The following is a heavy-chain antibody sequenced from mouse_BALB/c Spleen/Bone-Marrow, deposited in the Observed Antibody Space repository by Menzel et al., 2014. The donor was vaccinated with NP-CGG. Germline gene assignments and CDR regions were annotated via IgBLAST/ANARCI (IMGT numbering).Heavy chain of an antibody. CDR1: GFTFSSYA. V-gene: IGHV5-9-3*01. J-gene: IGHJ4*01. CDR2: ISSGGSYT. D-gene: IGHD2-14*01. Sequence: EVHLVESGGGLVKPGGSLKLSCAASGFTFSSYAMSWVRQTPEKRLEWVATISSGGSYTYYPDSAKGRFTISRDNAKNAMYLQMSSLRSEDTAMYYCARRTLYRYDAGAMDYWGQGTSVTVSS. CDR3: ARRTLYRYDAGAMDY.